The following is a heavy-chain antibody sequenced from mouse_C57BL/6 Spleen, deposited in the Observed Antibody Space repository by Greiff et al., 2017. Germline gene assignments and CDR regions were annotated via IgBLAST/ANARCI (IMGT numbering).Heavy chain of an antibody. CDR2: IYPGDGDT. Sequence: VKLQQSGPELVKPGASVKISCKASGYAFSSSWMNWVKQRPGKGLEWIGRIYPGDGDTNYNGKFKGKATLTADKSSSTAHMQLSSLTSEDSAVYFCASGSYGSFFDYWGQGTTLTVSS. J-gene: IGHJ2*01. D-gene: IGHD1-1*01. CDR1: GYAFSSSW. CDR3: ASGSYGSFFDY. V-gene: IGHV1-82*01.